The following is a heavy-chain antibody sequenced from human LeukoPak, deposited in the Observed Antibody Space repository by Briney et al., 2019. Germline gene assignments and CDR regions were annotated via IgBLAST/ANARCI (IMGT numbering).Heavy chain of an antibody. CDR2: ISGSGGST. CDR1: GFTFSSYG. CDR3: ARDLTDPPYYYYIDV. V-gene: IGHV3-23*01. J-gene: IGHJ6*03. Sequence: GGTLRLSCAASGFTFSSYGMSWVRQAPGKGLEWVSAISGSGGSTYYADSVKGRFTVSRDNAKNSLYLQMNSLRAEDTAVYYCARDLTDPPYYYYIDVWGKGTTVTISS.